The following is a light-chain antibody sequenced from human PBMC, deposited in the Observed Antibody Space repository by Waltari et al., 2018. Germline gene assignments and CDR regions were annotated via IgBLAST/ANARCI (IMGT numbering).Light chain of an antibody. Sequence: QSALTQPASVSGSPGQSITISCTGTRSDVGGYNLVSWYQQHPNKAPKLIIYEGVKRPLEVSNRFSGSKSGNTASLTISGLQAEDEADYYCCSYAGGSTFVFGTGTEVTVL. V-gene: IGLV2-23*03. J-gene: IGLJ1*01. CDR1: RSDVGGYNL. CDR3: CSYAGGSTFV. CDR2: EGV.